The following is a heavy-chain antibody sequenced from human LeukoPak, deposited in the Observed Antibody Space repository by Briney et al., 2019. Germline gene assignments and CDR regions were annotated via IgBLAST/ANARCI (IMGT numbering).Heavy chain of an antibody. Sequence: SETLSLTCAVYGGSFSGYYWTWIRQPPGKGLEWIGEIIDTGSTKYNSSLKSRVTISVDTSKNQFSLSLDSVTAADTAVYYCARGVPPWDFWSGYPVHYYMDVWGKGTTVTVSS. V-gene: IGHV4-34*01. D-gene: IGHD3-3*01. CDR1: GGSFSGYY. J-gene: IGHJ6*03. CDR2: IIDTGST. CDR3: ARGVPPWDFWSGYPVHYYMDV.